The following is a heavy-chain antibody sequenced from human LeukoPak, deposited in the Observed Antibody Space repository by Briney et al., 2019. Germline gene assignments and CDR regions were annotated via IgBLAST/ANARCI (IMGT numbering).Heavy chain of an antibody. V-gene: IGHV1-2*02. CDR1: GYTFTGYY. J-gene: IGHJ5*02. CDR3: ARDLVATIGNWFDP. Sequence: GASVKVSCKASGYTFTGYYMHWVRQAPGQGLEWMGWINPNSGGTNYAQKFQGRVTMTRDTSISTAYMELSRLRSDYTAVYYCARDLVATIGNWFDPWGQGTLVTVSS. CDR2: INPNSGGT. D-gene: IGHD5-12*01.